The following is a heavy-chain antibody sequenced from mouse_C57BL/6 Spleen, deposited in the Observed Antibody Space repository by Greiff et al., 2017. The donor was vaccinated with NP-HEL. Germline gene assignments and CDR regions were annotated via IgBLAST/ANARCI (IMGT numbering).Heavy chain of an antibody. CDR1: GFNIKDYY. CDR2: IDPEDGET. J-gene: IGHJ1*03. D-gene: IGHD1-1*01. V-gene: IGHV14-2*01. Sequence: EVKLVESGAELVKPGASVKLSCTASGFNIKDYYMHWVKQRTEQGLEWIGRIDPEDGETKYAPKFQGKATITADTFSNTAYLQLSSLTSEDTSVYYCARETEISIYYYGSNWYFDVWGTGTTVTVSS. CDR3: ARETEISIYYYGSNWYFDV.